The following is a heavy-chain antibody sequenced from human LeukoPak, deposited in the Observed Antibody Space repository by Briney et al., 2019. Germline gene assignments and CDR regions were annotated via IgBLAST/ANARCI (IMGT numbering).Heavy chain of an antibody. CDR2: INHSGRT. CDR1: GGPFSGYY. Sequence: SETLSLTCAVYGGPFSGYYWSWIRQPPGKGLEGIGEINHSGRTNYHPSLESRHPISVDTSQNQFSLKLSSVTDADTAVYFCARGFSVITFGGVIVNLYCFDYWGQGTLVTVSS. J-gene: IGHJ4*02. V-gene: IGHV4-34*01. CDR3: ARGFSVITFGGVIVNLYCFDY. D-gene: IGHD3-16*02.